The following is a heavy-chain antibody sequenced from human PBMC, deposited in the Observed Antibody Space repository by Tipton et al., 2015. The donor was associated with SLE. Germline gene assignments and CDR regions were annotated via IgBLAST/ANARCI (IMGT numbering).Heavy chain of an antibody. V-gene: IGHV3-30*02. CDR1: GFTFSSYG. CDR3: ARQWQWLVRGYFDY. J-gene: IGHJ4*02. D-gene: IGHD6-19*01. Sequence: SLRLSCEASGFTFSSYGMHWVRQAPGKGLEWVAFIRYDGSNKYYADSVKGRFTISRDNSKNTLYLQMNSLRAEDTAVYYCARQWQWLVRGYFDYWGQGTLVTVSS. CDR2: IRYDGSNK.